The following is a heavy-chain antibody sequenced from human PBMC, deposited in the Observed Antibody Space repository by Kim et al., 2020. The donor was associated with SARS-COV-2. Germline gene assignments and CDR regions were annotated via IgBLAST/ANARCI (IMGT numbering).Heavy chain of an antibody. Sequence: PAHKSRVTKSIHTSKNQFPLKLSSVTAADTAVYYCARTDYYGDYVHYFDYWGQGTLVTVSS. D-gene: IGHD4-17*01. J-gene: IGHJ4*02. CDR3: ARTDYYGDYVHYFDY. V-gene: IGHV4-39*06.